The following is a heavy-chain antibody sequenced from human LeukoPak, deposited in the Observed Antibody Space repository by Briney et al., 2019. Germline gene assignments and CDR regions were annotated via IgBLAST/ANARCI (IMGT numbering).Heavy chain of an antibody. CDR3: ARHYGP. Sequence: SETLSLTCAVYGGSFSGYYWSWIRQPPGKGLEWIGEINHSGSTNYNPSLKSRVTISVDTSKNQFSLKLSSVTAADTAVYYCARHYGPWGRGTLVTVSS. V-gene: IGHV4-34*01. D-gene: IGHD3-16*01. J-gene: IGHJ5*02. CDR1: GGSFSGYY. CDR2: INHSGST.